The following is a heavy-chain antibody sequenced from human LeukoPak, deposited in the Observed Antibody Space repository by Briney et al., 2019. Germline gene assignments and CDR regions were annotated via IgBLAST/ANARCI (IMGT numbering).Heavy chain of an antibody. Sequence: SETLSLTCTVPGGSISSGDYYWSWIRQPPGKGLEWIGYIYYSGSTYYNPSLKSRVTISVDTSKNQFSLKLSSVTAADTAVYYCASQGFITIFGVVTGAHFDYWGQGTLVTVSS. J-gene: IGHJ4*02. V-gene: IGHV4-30-4*08. CDR3: ASQGFITIFGVVTGAHFDY. CDR1: GGSISSGDYY. D-gene: IGHD3-3*01. CDR2: IYYSGST.